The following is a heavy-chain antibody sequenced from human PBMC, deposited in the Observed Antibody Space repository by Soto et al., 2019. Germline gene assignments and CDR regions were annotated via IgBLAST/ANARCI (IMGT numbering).Heavy chain of an antibody. CDR1: GYTFTSYY. D-gene: IGHD4-17*01. V-gene: IGHV1-46*01. CDR3: ATGGDYPYYYYGMDV. Sequence: ASVKVSCKASGYTFTSYYMHWVRQAPGQGLEWMGIINPSGGSTSYAQKFQGRVTITRDTSASTAYMELSSLRSEDTAVYYCATGGDYPYYYYGMDVWGQGTTVTVSS. CDR2: INPSGGST. J-gene: IGHJ6*02.